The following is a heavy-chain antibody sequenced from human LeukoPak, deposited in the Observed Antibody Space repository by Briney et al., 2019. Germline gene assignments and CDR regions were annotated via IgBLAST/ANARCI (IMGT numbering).Heavy chain of an antibody. Sequence: GGSLRLSCAASGFTFSSYAMSWVRQAPGKGLEWVSAISGSGSSTYYADSVKGRFTISRDNSKNTLYLQMNSLRAEDTSVYYCAKIFGVVIINDAFDIWGQGTMVTVSS. V-gene: IGHV3-23*01. CDR2: ISGSGSST. J-gene: IGHJ3*02. CDR3: AKIFGVVIINDAFDI. CDR1: GFTFSSYA. D-gene: IGHD3-3*01.